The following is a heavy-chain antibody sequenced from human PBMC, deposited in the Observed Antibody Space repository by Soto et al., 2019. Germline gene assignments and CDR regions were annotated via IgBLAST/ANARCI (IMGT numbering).Heavy chain of an antibody. CDR2: ISSSSSYI. Sequence: PVGSRRLSCAASGFTFSSYSMNWVRQAPGKGLEWVSSISSSSSYIYYADSVKGRFTISRDNAKNSLYLQMNSLRAEDTAVYYCARGRITGIPRIDPWGQGTLVTVSS. CDR1: GFTFSSYS. D-gene: IGHD1-20*01. V-gene: IGHV3-21*01. CDR3: ARGRITGIPRIDP. J-gene: IGHJ5*02.